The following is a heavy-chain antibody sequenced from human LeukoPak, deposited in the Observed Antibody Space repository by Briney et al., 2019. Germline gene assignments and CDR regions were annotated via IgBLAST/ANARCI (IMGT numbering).Heavy chain of an antibody. CDR2: IKQDGSEK. V-gene: IGHV3-7*01. CDR1: GFTFSSYW. Sequence: GGSLRFSCAASGFTFSSYWMSWFRQAPGKGLEWVANIKQDGSEKYYVDSVKGRFTISRDNAKNSLYLQMNSLRAEDTAVYYCARDLVQGTSPNWFDPWGQGTLVTVSS. J-gene: IGHJ5*02. CDR3: ARDLVQGTSPNWFDP. D-gene: IGHD2-2*01.